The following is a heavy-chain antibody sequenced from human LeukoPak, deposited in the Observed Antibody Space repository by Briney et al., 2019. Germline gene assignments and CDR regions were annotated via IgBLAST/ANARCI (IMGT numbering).Heavy chain of an antibody. V-gene: IGHV1-24*01. J-gene: IGHJ4*02. CDR2: FDPEDGET. CDR3: ATFDMVRGAVDY. CDR1: GYTFTSYA. Sequence: ASVKVSCKASGYTFTSYAMNWVRQAPGQGLEWMGGFDPEDGETIYAQKFQGRVTMTEDTSTDTAYMELSSLRSEDTAVYYCATFDMVRGAVDYWGQGTLVTVSS. D-gene: IGHD3-10*01.